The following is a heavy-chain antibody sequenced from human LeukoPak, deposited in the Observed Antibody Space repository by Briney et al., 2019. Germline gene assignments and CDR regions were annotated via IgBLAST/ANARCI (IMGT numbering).Heavy chain of an antibody. J-gene: IGHJ4*02. Sequence: SQTLSLTCTVSGGSISSYYWSWIRQPPGKGLEWIGNIYYSGSTTYNPSLKSRVTISVDTSKNQFSLKLSSVTAADTAVYYCARHGVYGGKDFDYWGQGTLVTVSS. V-gene: IGHV4-59*08. CDR1: GGSISSYY. CDR2: IYYSGST. D-gene: IGHD4-23*01. CDR3: ARHGVYGGKDFDY.